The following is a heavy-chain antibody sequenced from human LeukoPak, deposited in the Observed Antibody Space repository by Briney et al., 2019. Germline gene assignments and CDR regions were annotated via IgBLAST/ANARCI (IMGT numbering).Heavy chain of an antibody. J-gene: IGHJ4*02. V-gene: IGHV5-51*01. CDR1: RYTFSSYW. CDR2: IYPGDSDT. Sequence: GLSLRISCNVSRYTFSSYWIGWVRQMPGKGLEWMGIIYPGDSDTRYSPSLQGQVTISVDTSIGTAYLQWSSLKASDTAIYYCARQNDFRLDYWGQGTLVTVSS. CDR3: ARQNDFRLDY. D-gene: IGHD3-3*01.